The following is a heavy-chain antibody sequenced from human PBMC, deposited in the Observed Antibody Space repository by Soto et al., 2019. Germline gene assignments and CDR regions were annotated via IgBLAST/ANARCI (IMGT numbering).Heavy chain of an antibody. CDR3: VKDKQQWLATGYFDH. CDR2: INWNSGMI. V-gene: IGHV3-9*01. D-gene: IGHD6-19*01. Sequence: EVQLVESGGGLVQPGRSLRLSCAVSGFTFDNFAMHWVRQAPGKGLEWVSGINWNSGMIGYADSVKGRFTISRDNAKNSLYLQMNSLRAEDTAFYYCVKDKQQWLATGYFDHWGQGTLVTVSS. J-gene: IGHJ4*02. CDR1: GFTFDNFA.